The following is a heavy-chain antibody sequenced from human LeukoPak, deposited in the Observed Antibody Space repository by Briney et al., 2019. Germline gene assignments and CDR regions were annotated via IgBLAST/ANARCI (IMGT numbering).Heavy chain of an antibody. Sequence: SETLSLTCTVSGGSISSYYWSWIRQPAGKGLEWIGRIYTSGSTNYNPSLKSRVTMSVDTSKNQFSLKLSSVTAADTAVYYCARAVAYYDILTGYRYYFDYWGQGTRVTVSS. V-gene: IGHV4-4*07. J-gene: IGHJ4*02. CDR2: IYTSGST. D-gene: IGHD3-9*01. CDR1: GGSISSYY. CDR3: ARAVAYYDILTGYRYYFDY.